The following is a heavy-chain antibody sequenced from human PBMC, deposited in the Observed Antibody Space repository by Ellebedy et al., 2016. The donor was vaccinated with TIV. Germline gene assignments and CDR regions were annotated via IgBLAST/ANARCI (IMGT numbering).Heavy chain of an antibody. CDR2: ISNTGSRT. CDR1: GFSFNSYA. V-gene: IGHV3-23*01. CDR3: VRDGYNHIPFDC. J-gene: IGHJ4*02. Sequence: GESLKISCAASGFSFNSYAMSWVRQAPGKGLEWVSTISNTGSRTYYADSVEGRFIISRDNSKRTLFLQMNSLRVEDTALYYCVRDGYNHIPFDCWGQGTLVTVSS. D-gene: IGHD5-24*01.